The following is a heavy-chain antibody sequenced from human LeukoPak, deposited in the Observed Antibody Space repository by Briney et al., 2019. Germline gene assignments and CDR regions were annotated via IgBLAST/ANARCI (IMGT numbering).Heavy chain of an antibody. D-gene: IGHD3-3*01. CDR2: ISGSSSTI. Sequence: GGSLRLSCAASGFTFSSYSMNWVRQAPGKGLEWVSYISGSSSTIYYADSVKGRFTISRDNAKNSLYLQMNSLRAKDTAVYYCAKDAQRAIFGVVTFFDYWGQGTLVTVSS. CDR3: AKDAQRAIFGVVTFFDY. J-gene: IGHJ4*02. CDR1: GFTFSSYS. V-gene: IGHV3-48*04.